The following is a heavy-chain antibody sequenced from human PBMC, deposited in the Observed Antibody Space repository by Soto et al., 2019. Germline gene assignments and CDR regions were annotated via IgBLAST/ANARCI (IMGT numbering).Heavy chain of an antibody. D-gene: IGHD1-26*01. Sequence: QMQLVQSGAEVKKPGSSVKGFCKASGGTLSSFINYPITWVRQAPGRGLEWMGGIVSNVGTVKYAQKFQGRLTITADKSTGTAYMELSSLRSEYTAIYYCSRRATSCFLRYFDNWGQLTLVTVSS. J-gene: IGHJ4*02. V-gene: IGHV1-69*06. CDR3: SRRATSCFLRYFDN. CDR2: IVSNVGTV. CDR1: GGTLSSFINYP.